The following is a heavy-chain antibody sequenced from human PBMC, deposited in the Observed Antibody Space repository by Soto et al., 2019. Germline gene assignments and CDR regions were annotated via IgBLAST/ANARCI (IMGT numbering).Heavy chain of an antibody. CDR1: GFTFSSYS. CDR2: VSSSSDYI. Sequence: EVQLVESGGGLVKPGGSLRLSCAASGFTFSSYSMNWVRQAPGKGLEWVSSVSSSSDYIFYADSVKGRFTISRDNAKNSLFLQMNSLRVEDTALYYCARAEDRYCTNTRCYQKGFDPWGQGTLVTVSS. D-gene: IGHD2-8*01. J-gene: IGHJ5*02. V-gene: IGHV3-21*01. CDR3: ARAEDRYCTNTRCYQKGFDP.